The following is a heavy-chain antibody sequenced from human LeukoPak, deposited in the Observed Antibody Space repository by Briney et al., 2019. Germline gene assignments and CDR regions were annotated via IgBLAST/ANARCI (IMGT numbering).Heavy chain of an antibody. J-gene: IGHJ4*02. CDR3: ARGSHATTVVIDY. CDR1: GGSISSYY. D-gene: IGHD4-23*01. Sequence: SETLSLTCTVSGGSISSYYWSWIRQPPGKGLEWIGYIYYSGSTNYNPSLKSRVTISVDTSKNQFSLKLSSATAADTAVYYCARGSHATTVVIDYWGQGTLVTISS. V-gene: IGHV4-59*01. CDR2: IYYSGST.